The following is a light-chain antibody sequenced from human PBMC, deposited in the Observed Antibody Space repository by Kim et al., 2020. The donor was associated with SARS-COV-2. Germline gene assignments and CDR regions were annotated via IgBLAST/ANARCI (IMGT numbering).Light chain of an antibody. CDR3: QQYNNWPPTYT. CDR2: GAS. J-gene: IGKJ2*01. V-gene: IGKV3-15*01. Sequence: EIVMTQSPATLSVSPGERATLSCRASQSVSSNLAWYQQKPGQAPRLLIYGASTRATGIPARFGGSGSGTEFTLTISSLQSEDFAVYYCQQYNNWPPTYTFGQGTKLEI. CDR1: QSVSSN.